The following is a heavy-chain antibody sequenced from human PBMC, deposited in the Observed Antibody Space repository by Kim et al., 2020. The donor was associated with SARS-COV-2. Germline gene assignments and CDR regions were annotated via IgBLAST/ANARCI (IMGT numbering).Heavy chain of an antibody. Sequence: GGSLRLSCEASGFTFTNYWMHWVRQAPGKGLVWVSRISSDGSDTDYADSVKGRFTISRDNAKNTLYLQMNSLRVEDTAVYYCARVGRLTAYFPGAFVIWGQGTVVTVSS. J-gene: IGHJ3*02. V-gene: IGHV3-74*01. CDR1: GFTFTNYW. CDR3: ARVGRLTAYFPGAFVI. D-gene: IGHD3-9*01. CDR2: ISSDGSDT.